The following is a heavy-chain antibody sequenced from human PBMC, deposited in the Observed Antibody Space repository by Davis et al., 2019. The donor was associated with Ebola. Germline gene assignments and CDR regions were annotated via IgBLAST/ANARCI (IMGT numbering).Heavy chain of an antibody. CDR3: AREGEQWLTPYFYYYMDV. Sequence: GESLKISCEASGFTLYDYAMHWVRQAPGKGLEWVANINQDGSEKYYVNSVEGRFTISRDNAKDSLFLQMNSLRAEDTAVYYCAREGEQWLTPYFYYYMDVWGQGTTVTVSS. J-gene: IGHJ6*02. CDR2: INQDGSEK. CDR1: GFTLYDYA. V-gene: IGHV3-7*03. D-gene: IGHD6-19*01.